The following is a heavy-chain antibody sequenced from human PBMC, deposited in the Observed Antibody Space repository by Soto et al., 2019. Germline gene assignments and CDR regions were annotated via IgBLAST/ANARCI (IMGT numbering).Heavy chain of an antibody. V-gene: IGHV1-69*06. CDR1: GGTFSSYA. CDR3: ARDPSYGHDPMDAY. CDR2: IIPIFGTA. J-gene: IGHJ4*02. Sequence: QVQLVQSGAEVKKPGSSVKVSCTASGGTFSSYAISWVRQAPGQGLELMGGIIPIFGTANYAQKFQGRVTITADKSTSTAYMELSSLRSEDTAVYYGARDPSYGHDPMDAYWGQGTLVTVSS. D-gene: IGHD5-18*01.